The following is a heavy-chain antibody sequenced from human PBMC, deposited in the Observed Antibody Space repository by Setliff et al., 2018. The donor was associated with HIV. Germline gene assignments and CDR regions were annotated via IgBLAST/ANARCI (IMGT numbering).Heavy chain of an antibody. D-gene: IGHD3-16*01. CDR2: IGDKSYSYAT. J-gene: IGHJ3*01. Sequence: GGSLRLSCVTSGFTFSDSAMHWVRQASGKGLEWVGRIGDKSYSYATAYAESVKGRFTISRDESRKTAYLQMSSLTSGDTAVYYCARREYNYVPRAFDLWGRGTMVTVSS. CDR1: GFTFSDSA. CDR3: ARREYNYVPRAFDL. V-gene: IGHV3-73*01.